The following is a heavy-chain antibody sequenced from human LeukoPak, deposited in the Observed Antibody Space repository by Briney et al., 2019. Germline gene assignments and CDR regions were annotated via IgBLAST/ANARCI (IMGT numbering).Heavy chain of an antibody. D-gene: IGHD6-6*01. J-gene: IGHJ4*02. V-gene: IGHV3-21*01. CDR1: GFTLSSYS. CDR3: ARGYYSGSSSSNY. CDR2: ISSSSSYI. Sequence: GGSLRLSCAASGFTLSSYSMNWVRQAPGKGLEWVSSISSSSSYIYYADSVKGRFTISRDNARNSLYLQMDSLRAEDTAVYYCARGYYSGSSSSNYWGQGTLVTVSS.